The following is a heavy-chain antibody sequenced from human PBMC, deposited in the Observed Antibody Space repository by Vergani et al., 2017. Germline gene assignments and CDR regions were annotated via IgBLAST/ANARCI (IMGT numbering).Heavy chain of an antibody. CDR3: ARDLRLLYNRFDP. V-gene: IGHV3-33*01. D-gene: IGHD1-14*01. CDR1: GFTFNQYG. J-gene: IGHJ5*02. Sequence: VQLVESGGGIVKPGGSLRLSCAASGFTFNQYGMHWVRQAPGKGLEWVAVTWYDGKNKQYADSVKGRFTISRDNSKSTMYLQMNSLRDEDTGVYYCARDLRLLYNRFDPWGQGALVTVSS. CDR2: TWYDGKNK.